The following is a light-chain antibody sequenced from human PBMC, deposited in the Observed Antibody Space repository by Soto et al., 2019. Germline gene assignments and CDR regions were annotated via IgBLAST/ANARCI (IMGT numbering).Light chain of an antibody. CDR2: EVS. CDR1: SSDVGSYNL. Sequence: QSVLTQPASVSGSPGQSITISCTGTSSDVGSYNLVSWYQQHPGKAPKLMIYEVSKRPSGVSNRFSGSKSGNTASLTISGPQAEDEADYYCCSYAGSSTHVVFGGGTQLTVL. CDR3: CSYAGSSTHVV. J-gene: IGLJ2*01. V-gene: IGLV2-23*02.